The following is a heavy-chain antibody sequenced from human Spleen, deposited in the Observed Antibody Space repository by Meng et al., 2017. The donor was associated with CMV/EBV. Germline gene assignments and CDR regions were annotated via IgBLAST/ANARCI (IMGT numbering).Heavy chain of an antibody. D-gene: IGHD5-18*01. CDR2: INTDGSST. J-gene: IGHJ6*02. CDR3: ATLDPAEKNDYAMDV. CDR1: GFTFSTSW. V-gene: IGHV3-74*01. Sequence: GGSLRLSCTASGFTFSTSWMHWVRQAPGKGLVWVSRINTDGSSTTYADSVKGRFTISRDNAKNTLYLQMNSLRDEDTAVYYCATLDPAEKNDYAMDVWGQGTTVTVSS.